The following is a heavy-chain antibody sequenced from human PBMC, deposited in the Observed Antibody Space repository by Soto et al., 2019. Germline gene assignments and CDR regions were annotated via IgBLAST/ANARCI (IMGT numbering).Heavy chain of an antibody. CDR2: ISYEGRIQ. CDR3: AKEGTTKRSYYFDF. Sequence: QVQLVESEGGVVQPGRSVRLSCAATGFTFSSYGMQWVRQAPGKGLEWVAVISYEGRIQYYADSVKGRFTISRDNSKDTLYLQMNSLRVEDTAVYYCAKEGTTKRSYYFDFWGQGTLVTVSS. J-gene: IGHJ4*02. CDR1: GFTFSSYG. V-gene: IGHV3-30*18. D-gene: IGHD1-26*01.